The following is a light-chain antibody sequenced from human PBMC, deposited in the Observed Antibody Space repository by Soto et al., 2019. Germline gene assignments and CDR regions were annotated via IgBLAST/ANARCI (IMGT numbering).Light chain of an antibody. Sequence: EIVLTQSPGTLPLSPGDRSTLSCRASQNVSSNCLAWYQQKPGQAPRLLIHGASRRATGIPDRLSGSGSGTDFSLTISRLEPEDFVIYYCQQYGSSPITFGQGTRLEIK. CDR3: QQYGSSPIT. V-gene: IGKV3-20*01. CDR2: GAS. J-gene: IGKJ5*01. CDR1: QNVSSNC.